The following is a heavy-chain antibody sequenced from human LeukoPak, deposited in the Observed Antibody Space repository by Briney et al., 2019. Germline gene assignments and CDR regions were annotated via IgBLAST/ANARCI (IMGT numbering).Heavy chain of an antibody. J-gene: IGHJ4*02. CDR3: ARESGSYYLSLDY. CDR2: ISSSSSYI. V-gene: IGHV3-21*01. CDR1: GFTFSSYS. Sequence: GRSLRLSCAASGFTFSSYSMNWVRQAPGKGLEWVSSISSSSSYIYYADSVKGRFTISRDNAKNSLYLQMNSLRAEDTAVYYCARESGSYYLSLDYWGQGTLVTVSS. D-gene: IGHD1-26*01.